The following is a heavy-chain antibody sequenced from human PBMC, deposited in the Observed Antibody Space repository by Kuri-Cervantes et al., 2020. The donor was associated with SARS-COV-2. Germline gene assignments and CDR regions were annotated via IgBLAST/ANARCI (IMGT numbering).Heavy chain of an antibody. J-gene: IGHJ6*02. CDR1: GFTFSGSA. CDR2: IRSKANSYAT. D-gene: IGHD4-23*01. V-gene: IGHV3-73*01. Sequence: GESLKISCAASGFTFSGSAMHWVRQASGKGLEWVGRIRSKANSYATAYAASVKGRFTISRDDSKNTAYLQMNSLKTEDTAVYYCARDPVTPGYYYYYGMDVWGQGTTVTVSS. CDR3: ARDPVTPGYYYYYGMDV.